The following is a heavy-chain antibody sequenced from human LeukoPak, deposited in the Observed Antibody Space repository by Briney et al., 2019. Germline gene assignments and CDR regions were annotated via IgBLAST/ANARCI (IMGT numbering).Heavy chain of an antibody. CDR1: GGTFSSYA. J-gene: IGHJ6*02. CDR3: ARLNIVVVPAANTSYYYYGMDV. D-gene: IGHD2-2*01. Sequence: AASVKVSCKASGGTFSSYAISWVRQAPGQGLEGMGWISAYNGNTNYAQKLQGRVTMTTDTSTSTAYMELRSLRSDDTAVYYCARLNIVVVPAANTSYYYYGMDVWGQGTTVTVSS. CDR2: ISAYNGNT. V-gene: IGHV1-18*01.